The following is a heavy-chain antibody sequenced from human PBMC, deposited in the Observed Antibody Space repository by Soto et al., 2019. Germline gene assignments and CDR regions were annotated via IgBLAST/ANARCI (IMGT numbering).Heavy chain of an antibody. Sequence: SETLSLTCTVSGGSISSGGYYWSWIRQHPGKGLEWIGYIYYSGSTYYNPSLKSRVTISVDTSKNQFSLKLSSVTAADTAVYYCARVPPEYGDYSQVYYYYMDVWGKGTTVTVSS. CDR2: IYYSGST. CDR3: ARVPPEYGDYSQVYYYYMDV. D-gene: IGHD4-17*01. CDR1: GGSISSGGYY. V-gene: IGHV4-31*03. J-gene: IGHJ6*03.